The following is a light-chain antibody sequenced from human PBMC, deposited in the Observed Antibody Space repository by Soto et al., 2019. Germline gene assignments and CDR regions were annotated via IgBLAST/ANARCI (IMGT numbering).Light chain of an antibody. Sequence: QSALTQPASVSGSPGQSITISCTGTSSDVGAYNYVSWYQQHPGKAPKLMIYEVSNRPSGVSNRFYGSKSDNTASLTISGLQADDEADYYCSSYTTNSPVVFGGGTKLTV. CDR2: EVS. CDR1: SSDVGAYNY. V-gene: IGLV2-14*01. J-gene: IGLJ2*01. CDR3: SSYTTNSPVV.